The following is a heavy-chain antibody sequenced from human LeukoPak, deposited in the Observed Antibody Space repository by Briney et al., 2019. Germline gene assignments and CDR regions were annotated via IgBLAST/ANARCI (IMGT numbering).Heavy chain of an antibody. CDR1: GGSFSGYD. Sequence: SETLSLTCAVYGGSFSGYDWSLIRQPPGKGLEWLGEINHSGSTNYNPSLNSRVTRSVDTSKNQSSLRLSSVTAPGPAGYYCARIVGIAARGGIACWGEGTLVTVS. V-gene: IGHV4-34*01. D-gene: IGHD6-6*01. J-gene: IGHJ4*02. CDR3: ARIVGIAARGGIAC. CDR2: INHSGST.